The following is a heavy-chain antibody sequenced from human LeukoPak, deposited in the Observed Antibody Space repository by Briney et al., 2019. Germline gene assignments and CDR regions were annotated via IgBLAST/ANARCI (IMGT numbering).Heavy chain of an antibody. J-gene: IGHJ6*03. Sequence: SETLSLTCAVYGVSFSGYYWSWLRPPPGKGLKWIVEINHSGSTNYNPSLKSRVTISVDTSKNQFSLKLSSVTAADTAVYYCAKDQGDSSSYFCMDVWGKGTTVTISS. D-gene: IGHD6-13*01. CDR1: GVSFSGYY. CDR3: AKDQGDSSSYFCMDV. V-gene: IGHV4-34*01. CDR2: INHSGST.